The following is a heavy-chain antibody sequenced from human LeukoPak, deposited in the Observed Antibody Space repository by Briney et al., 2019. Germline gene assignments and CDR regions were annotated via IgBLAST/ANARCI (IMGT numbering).Heavy chain of an antibody. CDR3: ARLGVDDYGDPGYFDY. CDR1: GYSFTTYW. Sequence: GSLQISCMGSGYSFTTYWIGWVRQMTGKGLEWMSFLSPVDSDMSYSPSFQGQVTISADKSISTAYLQWSSLKASDTAMYYCARLGVDDYGDPGYFDYWGQGTLVTVSS. J-gene: IGHJ4*02. CDR2: LSPVDSDM. V-gene: IGHV5-51*01. D-gene: IGHD4-17*01.